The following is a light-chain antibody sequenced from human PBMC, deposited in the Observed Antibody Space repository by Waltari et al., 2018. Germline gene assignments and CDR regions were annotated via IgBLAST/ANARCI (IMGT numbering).Light chain of an antibody. CDR2: EVS. Sequence: DIVMTQTPLSLSVTPGQPASISCKSSQSLLHSDGKTYLYWYLQKPGQSPQLLIYEVSNRCAGVPDRFSGSGSGTDFTLKISRVEAEDVGVYYCMQSIQLPLAFGPGTKVDIK. J-gene: IGKJ3*01. CDR1: QSLLHSDGKTY. CDR3: MQSIQLPLA. V-gene: IGKV2D-29*02.